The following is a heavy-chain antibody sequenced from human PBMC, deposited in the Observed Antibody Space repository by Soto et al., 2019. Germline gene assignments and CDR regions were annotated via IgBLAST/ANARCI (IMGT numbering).Heavy chain of an antibody. CDR3: ARDRGHYYGSGSYGY. CDR2: ISSSGSTI. Sequence: GGSLRLSCAASGFTFSSYEMNWARQAPGKGLEWVSYISSSGSTIYYADSVKGRFTISRDNAKNSLYLQMNSLRAEDTAVYYCARDRGHYYGSGSYGYWGQGTLVTVSS. D-gene: IGHD3-10*01. CDR1: GFTFSSYE. J-gene: IGHJ4*02. V-gene: IGHV3-48*03.